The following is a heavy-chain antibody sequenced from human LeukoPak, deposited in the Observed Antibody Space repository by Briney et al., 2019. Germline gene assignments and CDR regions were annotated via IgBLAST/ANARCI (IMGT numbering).Heavy chain of an antibody. CDR3: AREDDSSGYFAGSGNWFDP. J-gene: IGHJ5*02. CDR2: IIPIFGTA. D-gene: IGHD3-22*01. CDR1: GGTFSSYA. V-gene: IGHV1-69*06. Sequence: GSSVKVSCKASGGTFSSYAISWVRQAPGQGLEWMGGIIPIFGTANYAQKFQGRVTITADKSTSTAYMELSSLRSEDTAVYYCAREDDSSGYFAGSGNWFDPWGQGTLVTVSS.